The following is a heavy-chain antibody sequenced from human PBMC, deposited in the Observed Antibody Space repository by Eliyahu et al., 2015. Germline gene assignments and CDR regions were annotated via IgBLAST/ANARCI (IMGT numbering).Heavy chain of an antibody. J-gene: IGHJ4*02. V-gene: IGHV3-23*01. CDR1: GXPFSSSA. CDR3: GPQVGATSSYDY. Sequence: EVXLLESGGGLVXPGGSLRXXCAXXGXPFSSSAMSWVRQAPGKGLEWVSSISGSGSHTYYADSVKGRFTISRDNSKNTLFLQMNSLGAEDTAVYYCGPQVGATSSYDYWGQGTLVTVSS. CDR2: ISGSGSHT. D-gene: IGHD1-26*01.